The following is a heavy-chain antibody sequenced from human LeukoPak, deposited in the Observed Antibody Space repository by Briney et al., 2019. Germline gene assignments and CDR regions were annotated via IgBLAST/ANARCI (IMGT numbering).Heavy chain of an antibody. CDR2: ISGSGGST. V-gene: IGHV3-23*01. D-gene: IGHD3-22*01. Sequence: GGSLRLSCAASGFTFSNYGMSWVRQAPGKGLEWVSAISGSGGSTYYADSVKGRFTISRDNSKSTLYLQMNSLRAEDTAVYYCAKASAMIVVVSKHFDYWGQGTLVTVSS. CDR1: GFTFSNYG. J-gene: IGHJ4*02. CDR3: AKASAMIVVVSKHFDY.